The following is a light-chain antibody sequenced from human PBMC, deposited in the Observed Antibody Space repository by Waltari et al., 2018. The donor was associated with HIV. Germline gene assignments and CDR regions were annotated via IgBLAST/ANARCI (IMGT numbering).Light chain of an antibody. CDR1: NSDFGSYDF. J-gene: IGLJ1*01. Sequence: QSALTQPACQPGQSITISCTGTNSDFGSYDFVSWYQQYPGKAPRLIISDVRNRPSGISSRFSGSKYGYTASLTISGLRAEDEADYFCSSWTSSTTLVFGTGTKVTVL. CDR2: DVR. V-gene: IGLV2-14*01. CDR3: SSWTSSTTLV.